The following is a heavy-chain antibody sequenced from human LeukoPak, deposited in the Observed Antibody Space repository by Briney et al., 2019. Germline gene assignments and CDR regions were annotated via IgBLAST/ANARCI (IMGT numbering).Heavy chain of an antibody. CDR3: ARDSRTRFGVVIPYDAFDI. D-gene: IGHD3-3*01. V-gene: IGHV3-7*01. CDR2: IKQDGSEK. CDR1: GFTFSSYW. Sequence: GGSLRLSCAASGFTFSSYWMSWVRQAPGKGLEWVANIKQDGSEKYYVDSVKGRFTISRDNAKNSLYLQMNSLRAEDTAVYYCARDSRTRFGVVIPYDAFDIWGQGTMVTVSS. J-gene: IGHJ3*02.